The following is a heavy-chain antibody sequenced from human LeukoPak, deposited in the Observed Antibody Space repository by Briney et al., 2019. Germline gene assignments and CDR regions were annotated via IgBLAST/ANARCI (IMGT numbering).Heavy chain of an antibody. V-gene: IGHV3-15*01. CDR3: TTEPLIHCSGGVCFLYSYYYTDV. J-gene: IGHJ6*03. Sequence: GGSLRLSCAASGFSFNNAWMSWVRQAPGKGLEWVGRIKSRTDGGTTDYAAPVKGRVTISRDDSKDTLFLQIHSLKPEDTAVYYCTTEPLIHCSGGVCFLYSYYYTDVSGKGTTVTVFS. CDR1: GFSFNNAW. CDR2: IKSRTDGGTT. D-gene: IGHD2-15*01.